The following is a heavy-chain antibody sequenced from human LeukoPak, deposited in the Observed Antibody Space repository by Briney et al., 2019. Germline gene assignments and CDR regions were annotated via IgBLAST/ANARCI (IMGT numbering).Heavy chain of an antibody. CDR3: ARDTIPGIAAAVSVPDAFDI. J-gene: IGHJ3*02. Sequence: GGSLRLSCAASGFTFSSYSMNWVRQAPGKGLEWVSYISSSSSTIYYAGSVKGRFTISRDNAKNSLYLQMNSLRAEDTAVYYCARDTIPGIAAAVSVPDAFDIWGQGTMVTVSS. CDR2: ISSSSSTI. D-gene: IGHD6-13*01. CDR1: GFTFSSYS. V-gene: IGHV3-48*01.